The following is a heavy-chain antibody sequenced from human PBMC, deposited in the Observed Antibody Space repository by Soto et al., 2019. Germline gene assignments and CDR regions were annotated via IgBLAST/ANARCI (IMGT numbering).Heavy chain of an antibody. V-gene: IGHV3-21*01. CDR3: ASYVGKLLCFVESVDYSYGMDV. CDR1: GFTFSSYS. CDR2: ISSSSSYI. J-gene: IGHJ6*02. Sequence: PGGSLRLSCAASGFTFSSYSMNWVRQAPGKGLEWVSSISSSSSYIYYADSVKGRFTISRDNAKNSPYLQMNSLRAEDTAVYYCASYVGKLLCFVESVDYSYGMDVWGQGTTVTVSS. D-gene: IGHD3-10*01.